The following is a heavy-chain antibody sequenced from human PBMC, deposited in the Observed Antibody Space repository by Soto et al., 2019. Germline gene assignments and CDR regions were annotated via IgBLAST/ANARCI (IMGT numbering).Heavy chain of an antibody. CDR2: IYWNVEK. V-gene: IGHV2-5*01. Sequence: QISLKESGPTLVKPTETLTLTCSFSGFSLSTSGVGVGWIRQPPEKALEWLGMIYWNVEKRYSPSLTNRLTNTKDTSKNQVVLTLTDMDPEDTGTYFCAHRRCSGGSCYFDYWGQGTLVTVSS. J-gene: IGHJ4*02. CDR1: GFSLSTSGVG. CDR3: AHRRCSGGSCYFDY. D-gene: IGHD2-15*01.